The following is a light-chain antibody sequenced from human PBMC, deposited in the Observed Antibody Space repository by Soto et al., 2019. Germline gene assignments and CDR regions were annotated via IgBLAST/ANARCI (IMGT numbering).Light chain of an antibody. V-gene: IGLV2-11*01. CDR2: DIT. J-gene: IGLJ1*01. Sequence: QSVLTQPRSVSGSPGQSVTISCAGTNSDIGGYNFVSWYLQRPGTAPKLMIYDITKRPSGVPDRFSGSKSGNTASLTISGLQAEDEADYYCCSYVDIYTYAFGTGTKVTAL. CDR1: NSDIGGYNF. CDR3: CSYVDIYTYA.